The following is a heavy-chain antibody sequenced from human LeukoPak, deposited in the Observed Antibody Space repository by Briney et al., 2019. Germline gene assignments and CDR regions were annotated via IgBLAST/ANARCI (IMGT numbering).Heavy chain of an antibody. Sequence: PSETLSLTCAVYGWSVNDYYWKWIRQPPGKGLEWIGEINARGDTNYTPSLKSRVTISVDTSKKQFSLRLTSMIAADTALYYCARGQVPAARGYNWFDPWGQGTLVTVSS. CDR2: INARGDT. J-gene: IGHJ5*02. CDR3: ARGQVPAARGYNWFDP. D-gene: IGHD2-2*01. CDR1: GWSVNDYY. V-gene: IGHV4-34*01.